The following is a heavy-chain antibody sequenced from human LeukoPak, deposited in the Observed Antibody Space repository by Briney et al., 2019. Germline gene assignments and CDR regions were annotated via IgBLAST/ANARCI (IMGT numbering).Heavy chain of an antibody. CDR2: ISGSSRHK. CDR3: ARTANFAAGYYIDY. CDR1: GFTFSSYT. D-gene: IGHD6-13*01. V-gene: IGHV3-21*01. Sequence: GGSLRLSCAASGFTFSSYTMNWVRQAPGKGLEWVSSISGSSRHKYYADSVKGRFTISRDNAKNSLYLQMNSPRAEDTAVYYCARTANFAAGYYIDYWGQGTLVTVSS. J-gene: IGHJ4*02.